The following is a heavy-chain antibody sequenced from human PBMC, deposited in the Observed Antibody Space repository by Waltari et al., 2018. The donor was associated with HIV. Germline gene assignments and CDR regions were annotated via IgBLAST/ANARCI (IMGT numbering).Heavy chain of an antibody. Sequence: EVQLLESGGGLVQPVGSLRVSCAASGFPLRPFWMHWVRQVPGKGPVWISRLNGDGTTNLYADSVKGRFTISRDNTRDALYLQMNSLRAEDTAVYYCARRHATEGVLDLWGRGTLVTVSS. D-gene: IGHD3-10*01. J-gene: IGHJ2*01. CDR1: GFPLRPFW. CDR3: ARRHATEGVLDL. V-gene: IGHV3-74*01. CDR2: LNGDGTTN.